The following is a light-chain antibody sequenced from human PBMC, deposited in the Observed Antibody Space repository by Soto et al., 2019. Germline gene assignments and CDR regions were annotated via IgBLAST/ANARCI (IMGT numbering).Light chain of an antibody. CDR1: SSDVGGYHY. CDR3: SSYTSSSTGV. V-gene: IGLV2-14*03. Sequence: QSAPTQPASVSGSPGQSITISCTGTSSDVGGYHYVSWYQQHPGKAPKLMIYEVIKRPSGVSNRFSGSKSGNTASLTISGLQAEDEADYYCSSYTSSSTGVFGGGTKVTVL. CDR2: EVI. J-gene: IGLJ3*02.